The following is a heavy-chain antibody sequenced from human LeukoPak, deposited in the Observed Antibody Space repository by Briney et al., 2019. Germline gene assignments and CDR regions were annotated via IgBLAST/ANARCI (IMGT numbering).Heavy chain of an antibody. CDR3: AVLMSFYGSGSSPFDY. V-gene: IGHV1-69*04. CDR1: GGTFSSYA. D-gene: IGHD3-10*01. Sequence: ASVKVSCKASGGTFSSYAISWVRQAPGQGLEWMGRIIPIPGIANYAQKFQGRVTITADKPTSTAYMELSSLRSEDTAVYYCAVLMSFYGSGSSPFDYWGQGTLVTVSS. CDR2: IIPIPGIA. J-gene: IGHJ4*02.